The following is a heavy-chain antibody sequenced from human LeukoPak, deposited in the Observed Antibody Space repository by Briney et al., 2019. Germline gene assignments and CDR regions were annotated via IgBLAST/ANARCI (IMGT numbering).Heavy chain of an antibody. CDR2: IIPTFGTE. V-gene: IGHV1-69*01. CDR3: AAGTHGYYYDSGGYGMPLRHPGGIWFDP. D-gene: IGHD3-22*01. CDR1: GGTFSSYA. J-gene: IGHJ5*02. Sequence: SVNVSCKASGGTFSSYAISWVRQAPGQGLEWMGGIIPTFGTEIYAQRFQGRVTITADDSTSTVYMELGSLRSEDTAVYYCAAGTHGYYYDSGGYGMPLRHPGGIWFDPWGQGTLVTVSS.